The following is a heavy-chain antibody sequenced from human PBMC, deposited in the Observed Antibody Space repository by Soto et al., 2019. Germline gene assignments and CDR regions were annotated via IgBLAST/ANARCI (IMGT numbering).Heavy chain of an antibody. D-gene: IGHD3-10*01. CDR1: GDSVSSNIAA. CDR2: TFYRSNWNY. Sequence: SQTLSLTCAISGDSVSSNIAAWTWIRQSPSRGLEWLGRTFYRSNWNYDYAVSVTSRMTINPDTSRNQFSLQLNSVTPEDTAVYYCESVRHLGRGHDSWGQGTLVTVSS. CDR3: ESVRHLGRGHDS. V-gene: IGHV6-1*01. J-gene: IGHJ4*02.